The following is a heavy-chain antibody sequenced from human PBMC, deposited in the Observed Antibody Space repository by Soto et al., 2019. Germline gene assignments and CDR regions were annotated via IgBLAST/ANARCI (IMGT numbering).Heavy chain of an antibody. J-gene: IGHJ6*02. D-gene: IGHD2-2*01. V-gene: IGHV1-69*01. Sequence: QVQLVQSGAEVKKPGSSVKVSCKASGGTFGSYAISWVRQAPGQGLEWMGGIIPIPGTANYEQKFQGRVIIAADESTSTAYMELSSLRSEDTAVYYCARSQGSSTSLEIYYYYYYGMDVWGQGTTVTVSS. CDR1: GGTFGSYA. CDR3: ARSQGSSTSLEIYYYYYYGMDV. CDR2: IIPIPGTA.